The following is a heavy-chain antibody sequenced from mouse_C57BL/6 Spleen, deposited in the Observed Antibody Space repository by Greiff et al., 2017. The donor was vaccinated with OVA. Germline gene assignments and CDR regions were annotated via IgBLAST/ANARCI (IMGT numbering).Heavy chain of an antibody. D-gene: IGHD1-1*01. Sequence: EVQLQQSGGGLVQPGGSMKLSCVASGFTFSNYWMNWVRQSPEKGLEWVAQIRLKSDNYATHYAESVKGRFTISRDDSKSSVYLQMNNLRAEDTGIYYCTAGEFLLDFDYWGQGTTLTVSS. V-gene: IGHV6-3*01. J-gene: IGHJ2*01. CDR3: TAGEFLLDFDY. CDR1: GFTFSNYW. CDR2: IRLKSDNYAT.